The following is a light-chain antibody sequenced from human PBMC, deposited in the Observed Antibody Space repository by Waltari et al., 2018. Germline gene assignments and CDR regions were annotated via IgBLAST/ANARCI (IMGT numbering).Light chain of an antibody. CDR1: HNVGNNY. CDR3: QQSAHSPLT. V-gene: IGKV3-20*01. CDR2: GAS. Sequence: EIVLTQSPGALSLSPGERATLSCSASHNVGNNYLAWFQQKPGQAPRLLIYGASSRATGIPDRFSGSGSGTDFTLTISRLEPEDFAVYYCQQSAHSPLTFGGGTKVEIK. J-gene: IGKJ4*01.